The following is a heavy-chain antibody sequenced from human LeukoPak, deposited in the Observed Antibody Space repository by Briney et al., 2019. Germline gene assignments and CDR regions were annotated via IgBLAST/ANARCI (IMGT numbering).Heavy chain of an antibody. Sequence: VKVSCKASGYTFTSYGFSWGRQAPGQGLGWMGWISAYNGNTNYAQKLQGRVTMTTDTSTSTAYMELRSLRSDDTAVYYCAAGRSGYSRHWGQGTLVTVSS. CDR2: ISAYNGNT. V-gene: IGHV1-18*01. J-gene: IGHJ4*02. CDR3: AAGRSGYSRH. D-gene: IGHD3-3*01. CDR1: GYTFTSYG.